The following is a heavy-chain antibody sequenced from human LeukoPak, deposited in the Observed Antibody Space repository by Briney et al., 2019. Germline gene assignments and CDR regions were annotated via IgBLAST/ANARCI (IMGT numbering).Heavy chain of an antibody. D-gene: IGHD3-3*01. J-gene: IGHJ4*02. CDR2: IYPGDSDT. CDR3: ARLRRFLGNYYIDY. V-gene: IGHV5-51*01. CDR1: GYTFTGYY. Sequence: ASVKVSCKASGYTFTGYYMHWVRQMPGKGLEWMGVIYPGDSDTRYSPLFQGKVTISAYKYISTAYLQWSRPNASDTAMYYSARLRRFLGNYYIDYWGQGTPVTVSS.